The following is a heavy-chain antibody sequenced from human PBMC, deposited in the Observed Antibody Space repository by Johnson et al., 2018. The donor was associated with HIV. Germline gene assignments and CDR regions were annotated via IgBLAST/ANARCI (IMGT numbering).Heavy chain of an antibody. D-gene: IGHD1-26*01. CDR1: GFTVSSNY. CDR3: ARGGSGSAQKGGDAFDI. V-gene: IGHV3-53*01. Sequence: VQLVESGGGLIQPGGSLRLSCAASGFTVSSNYMSWVRQAPGKGLEWVSVIYSGGSTYYADSVKGRFTISRDNSKNTLYLKMNSLRAEDTAVYYCARGGSGSAQKGGDAFDIWGQGTMVTVSS. CDR2: IYSGGST. J-gene: IGHJ3*02.